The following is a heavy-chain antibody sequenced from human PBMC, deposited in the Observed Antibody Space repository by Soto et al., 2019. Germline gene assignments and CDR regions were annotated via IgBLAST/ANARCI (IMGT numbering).Heavy chain of an antibody. D-gene: IGHD6-19*01. CDR3: ARARLGSGISAWHIPPSGRKYNWFAP. CDR2: ISGSGTTI. Sequence: PGGSLRLSCAASGFSFIDFYMSWIRQAPGKGLEWISSISGSGTTIYYADSVKGRFAISRDNAKNSLYLQMNSLRAEDTAVYFCARARLGSGISAWHIPPSGRKYNWFAPWGQGTQVTV. V-gene: IGHV3-11*01. J-gene: IGHJ5*02. CDR1: GFSFIDFY.